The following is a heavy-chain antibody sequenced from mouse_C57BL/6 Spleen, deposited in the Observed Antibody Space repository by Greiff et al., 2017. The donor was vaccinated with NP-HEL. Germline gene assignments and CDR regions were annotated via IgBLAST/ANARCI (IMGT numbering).Heavy chain of an antibody. CDR1: GYTFTDYE. CDR2: IDPETGGT. V-gene: IGHV1-15*01. CDR3: TRQGDYGSFAY. D-gene: IGHD2-4*01. Sequence: QVQLQQSGAELVRPGASVTLSCKASGYTFTDYEMHWVKQTPVHGLEWIGAIDPETGGTAYNQKFKGKAILTADKSSSTAYMELRSLTSEDSAVYYGTRQGDYGSFAYWGQGTLVTVSA. J-gene: IGHJ3*01.